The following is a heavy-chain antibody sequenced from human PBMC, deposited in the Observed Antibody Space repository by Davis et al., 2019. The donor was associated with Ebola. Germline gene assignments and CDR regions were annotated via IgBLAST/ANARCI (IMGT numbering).Heavy chain of an antibody. J-gene: IGHJ4*02. CDR3: ASGVAGGAKGAFDY. CDR1: GGSIFSPNYY. Sequence: MPSETLSLTCTVSGGSIFSPNYYWGWIRQPPGKGLEWIGTINYRGTAYYNPSLKIGVTISVDTSQNQFYLRLTSVTAADTAVYYCASGVAGGAKGAFDYWGPGTLVTVSS. V-gene: IGHV4-39*01. D-gene: IGHD4/OR15-4a*01. CDR2: INYRGTA.